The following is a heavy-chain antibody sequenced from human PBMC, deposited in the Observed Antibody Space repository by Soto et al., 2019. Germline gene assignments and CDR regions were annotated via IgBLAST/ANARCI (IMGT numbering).Heavy chain of an antibody. D-gene: IGHD5-12*01. V-gene: IGHV1-69*13. J-gene: IGHJ4*02. CDR1: GGTFSSYA. CDR2: IIPIFGTA. CDR3: ARGGDGYNYLYYFDY. Sequence: SVKVSCKASGGTFSSYAISWVRQAPGQGLEWMGGIIPIFGTANYAQKFRGRVTIAADESTSTAYMELSSLRSEDTAVYYCARGGDGYNYLYYFDYWGQGTLVTVSS.